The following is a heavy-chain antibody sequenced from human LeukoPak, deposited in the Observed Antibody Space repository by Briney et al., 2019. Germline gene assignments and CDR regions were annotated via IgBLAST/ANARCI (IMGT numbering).Heavy chain of an antibody. CDR2: TYYRSMWYN. Sequence: SQTLSLTCAISGDAVSSDSAAWNWIRQSPSRGLEWLGNTYYRSMWYNDYAESVNGRITVSPDTSKNQFSLQLGSVTPEDTAVYYCARGGNYAFDYWGRGTLVTVSS. CDR1: GDAVSSDSAA. V-gene: IGHV6-1*01. D-gene: IGHD1-7*01. CDR3: ARGGNYAFDY. J-gene: IGHJ4*02.